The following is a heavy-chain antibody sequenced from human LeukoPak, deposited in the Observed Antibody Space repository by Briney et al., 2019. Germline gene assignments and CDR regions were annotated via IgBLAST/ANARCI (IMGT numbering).Heavy chain of an antibody. J-gene: IGHJ4*02. CDR2: INHSGST. V-gene: IGHV4-39*07. CDR3: ARRPAVQIQLSYDY. Sequence: PSETLSLTCTVSGGSISSSSYYWGWIRQPPGKGLEWIGEINHSGSTNYNPSLKSRVTISVDTSKNQFSLKLSSVTAADTAVYYCARRPAVQIQLSYDYWGQGTLVTVSS. CDR1: GGSISSSSYY. D-gene: IGHD5-18*01.